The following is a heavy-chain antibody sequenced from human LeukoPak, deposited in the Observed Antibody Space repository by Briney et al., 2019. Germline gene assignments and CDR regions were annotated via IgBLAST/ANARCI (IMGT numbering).Heavy chain of an antibody. V-gene: IGHV4-34*01. CDR3: AGGGGTTYYDYVWGSYRPILYFDY. Sequence: PSETLSLTCTVSGGSISGYYWSWIRQPPGKGLEWIGEINHSGSTNYNPSLKSRVTISVDTSKNQFSLKLSSVTAADTAVYYCAGGGGTTYYDYVWGSYRPILYFDYWGQGTLVTVSS. D-gene: IGHD3-16*02. CDR1: GGSISGYY. CDR2: INHSGST. J-gene: IGHJ4*02.